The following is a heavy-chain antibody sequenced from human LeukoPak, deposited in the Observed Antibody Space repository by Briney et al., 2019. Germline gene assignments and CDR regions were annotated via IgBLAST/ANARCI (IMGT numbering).Heavy chain of an antibody. CDR2: INHSGST. D-gene: IGHD3-22*01. CDR1: GGSFSGYY. CDR3: ARGLDYDSSGYIDY. V-gene: IGHV4-34*01. Sequence: SETLSLTCAVYGGSFSGYYWSWIRQPPGKGLEWIGEINHSGSTNYNPSLKSRVTISVDTSKNQFSLKLSSVTAADTAVYYCARGLDYDSSGYIDYWGQGTLVTVPS. J-gene: IGHJ4*02.